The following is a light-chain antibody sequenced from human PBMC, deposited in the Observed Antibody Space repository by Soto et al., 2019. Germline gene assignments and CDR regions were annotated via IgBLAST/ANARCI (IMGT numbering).Light chain of an antibody. J-gene: IGLJ2*01. V-gene: IGLV1-51*01. CDR3: GTWDINLDTVV. Sequence: QSVFTQPPSVSAAPGQRVTISCSGSSSNIGGNYVSWYQVVPRTAPKLLIYDNHKRHSGVPDRFSGSKSGTSATLGIADLHAGDEAHYYCGTWDINLDTVVFGGGTKVTVL. CDR2: DNH. CDR1: SSNIGGNY.